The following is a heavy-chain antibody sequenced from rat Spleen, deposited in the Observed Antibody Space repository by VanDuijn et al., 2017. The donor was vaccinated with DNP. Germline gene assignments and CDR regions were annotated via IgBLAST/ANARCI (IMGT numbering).Heavy chain of an antibody. CDR1: GFTFSNYD. V-gene: IGHV5-27*01. Sequence: EVQLVESGGGLVQPGRSLKLSCAASGFTFSNYDMAWVRQAPTKGLEWVASISPSGGSTYYRDSVKGRFTVSRDNAKSTLYLQMDSLRSEDTATYYCARAHYGYNYFDYWGQGVMVTVSS. D-gene: IGHD1-9*01. J-gene: IGHJ2*01. CDR2: ISPSGGST. CDR3: ARAHYGYNYFDY.